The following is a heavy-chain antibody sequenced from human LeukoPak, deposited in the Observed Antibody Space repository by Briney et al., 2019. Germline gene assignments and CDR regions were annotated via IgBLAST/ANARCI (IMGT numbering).Heavy chain of an antibody. J-gene: IGHJ4*02. D-gene: IGHD5-24*01. CDR1: GYTFTSYG. V-gene: IGHV1-18*01. CDR3: ASGRDGYNSGTLDY. CDR2: ISAYNGNT. Sequence: GASVKVSCKASGYTFTSYGISWVRQAPGQGLEWMGWISAYNGNTNYAQKLQGRVTMTTDTSTSTAYMELRSLRSDDTAVYYCASGRDGYNSGTLDYWGQGTLVTVSS.